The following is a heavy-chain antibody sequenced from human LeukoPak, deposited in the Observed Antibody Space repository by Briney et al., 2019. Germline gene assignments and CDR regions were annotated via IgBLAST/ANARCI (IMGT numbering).Heavy chain of an antibody. CDR2: INPNSGGT. Sequence: ASVKVSCKASGYTFTGYYMHWVRQAPGQGLEWMGRINPNSGGTNYAQKSQGRVTMTRDTSISTAYMELSRLRSDDTAVYYCARYYYDSSGYYYQDAFDIWGQGTMVTVSS. D-gene: IGHD3-22*01. V-gene: IGHV1-2*06. J-gene: IGHJ3*02. CDR3: ARYYYDSSGYYYQDAFDI. CDR1: GYTFTGYY.